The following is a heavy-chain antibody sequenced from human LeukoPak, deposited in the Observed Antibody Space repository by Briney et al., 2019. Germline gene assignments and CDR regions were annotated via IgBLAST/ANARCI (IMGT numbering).Heavy chain of an antibody. J-gene: IGHJ6*03. D-gene: IGHD2-8*01. CDR2: IYYSGST. V-gene: IGHV4-59*01. Sequence: SETMSLTCTVSGGSISSYYWSWIRQPPGKGLEWIGYIYYSGSTNYNPSFKSRITISVDTSKNQFSLKLSSVTAADTAVYYCARGRGYCTNGVCYRYYYYYMDVWGKGTTVTVSS. CDR1: GGSISSYY. CDR3: ARGRGYCTNGVCYRYYYYYMDV.